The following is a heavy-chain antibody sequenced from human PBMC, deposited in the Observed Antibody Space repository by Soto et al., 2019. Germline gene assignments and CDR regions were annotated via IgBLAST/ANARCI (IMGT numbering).Heavy chain of an antibody. Sequence: ESGGGLVQPGGSLRLSCAASGFTFSSYSMHWVRQAPGKGLEWVAVISYDGSNKYYADSVKGRFTISRDNSKNTLYLQMNSLRAEDTAVYYCAKDHYYDSSGYYYVCDRVFDYWGQGTLVTVSS. CDR1: GFTFSSYS. D-gene: IGHD3-22*01. CDR3: AKDHYYDSSGYYYVCDRVFDY. V-gene: IGHV3-30*18. CDR2: ISYDGSNK. J-gene: IGHJ4*02.